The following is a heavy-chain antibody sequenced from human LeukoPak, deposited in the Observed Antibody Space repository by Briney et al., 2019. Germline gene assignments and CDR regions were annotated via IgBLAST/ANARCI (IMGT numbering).Heavy chain of an antibody. J-gene: IGHJ4*02. D-gene: IGHD1-1*01. V-gene: IGHV3-23*01. CDR1: GFTFSSYA. CDR3: AKATGSLGN. Sequence: GGSLRLSCAASGFTFSSYAMSWVRQAPGKGLEWVSTISNSDGKTYYADSVKGRFTISRDDSKNTLYVQMNSLTAEDTAIYYCAKATGSLGNWGQGTLVTVSS. CDR2: ISNSDGKT.